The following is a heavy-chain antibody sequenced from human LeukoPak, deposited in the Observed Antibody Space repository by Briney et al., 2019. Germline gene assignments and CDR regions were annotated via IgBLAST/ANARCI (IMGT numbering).Heavy chain of an antibody. D-gene: IGHD2-15*01. J-gene: IGHJ4*02. CDR2: IIPILGIA. V-gene: IGHV1-69*04. Sequence: ASVKVSCKASGGTFSSYAISWVRQAPGQGLEWMGRIIPILGIANYAQKFQGRVTITADKSTSTAYMELRSLRSDDTAVYYCARDMAKIVVVANTFDYWGQGTLVTVSS. CDR3: ARDMAKIVVVANTFDY. CDR1: GGTFSSYA.